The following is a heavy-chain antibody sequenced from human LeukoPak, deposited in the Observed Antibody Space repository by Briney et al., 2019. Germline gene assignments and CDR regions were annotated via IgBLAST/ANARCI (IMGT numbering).Heavy chain of an antibody. J-gene: IGHJ4*02. D-gene: IGHD1-26*01. CDR2: NYYSGST. Sequence: SETLSLTCTVSGGSISSYYWSWIRQPPGKGLEWIGYNYYSGSTNYNPSLKSRVTISVDTSKNQFSLKLSSVTAADTAVYYCARNSPVGLGLFDYWGQGTLVTVSS. V-gene: IGHV4-59*01. CDR3: ARNSPVGLGLFDY. CDR1: GGSISSYY.